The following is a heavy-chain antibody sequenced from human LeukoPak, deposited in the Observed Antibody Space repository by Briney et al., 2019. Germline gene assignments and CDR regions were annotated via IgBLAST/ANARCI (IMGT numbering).Heavy chain of an antibody. CDR1: GFTFSSYG. CDR3: AKDLDYYFDY. V-gene: IGHV3-30*18. Sequence: GGSLRLSCAASGFTFSSYGMHWVRQAPGKGLEWVAVISYDGSNKYYADPVKGRFTISRDNSKNTLYLQMNSLRAEDTAVYYCAKDLDYYFDYWGQGTLVTVSS. CDR2: ISYDGSNK. D-gene: IGHD2-21*01. J-gene: IGHJ4*02.